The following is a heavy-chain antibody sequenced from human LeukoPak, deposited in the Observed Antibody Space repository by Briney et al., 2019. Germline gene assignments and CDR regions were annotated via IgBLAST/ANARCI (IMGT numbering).Heavy chain of an antibody. Sequence: GGSLRLSCAASGFTFDDYGMSWVRQAPGKGLEWVSGINWNGGSTGYADSVKGRFTISRDNAKNSLYLQMNSLRAEDTALYYCAKDKDTAMVTPHFDYWGQGTLVTVSS. CDR3: AKDKDTAMVTPHFDY. J-gene: IGHJ4*02. V-gene: IGHV3-20*04. CDR1: GFTFDDYG. D-gene: IGHD5-18*01. CDR2: INWNGGST.